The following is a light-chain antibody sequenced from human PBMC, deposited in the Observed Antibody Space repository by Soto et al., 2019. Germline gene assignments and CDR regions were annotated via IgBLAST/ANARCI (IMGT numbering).Light chain of an antibody. CDR3: QHSSSTPLT. CDR1: QSISSY. J-gene: IGKJ4*01. Sequence: DIQMTQSPSSLSASVGDRVTITCRASQSISSYLNWYQQKPGKAPKLLIYAASSLQSGVPSRFSGSGSGTDFTLTISSLQPEDFAPYYCQHSSSTPLTFGGGSKVDIK. V-gene: IGKV1-39*01. CDR2: AAS.